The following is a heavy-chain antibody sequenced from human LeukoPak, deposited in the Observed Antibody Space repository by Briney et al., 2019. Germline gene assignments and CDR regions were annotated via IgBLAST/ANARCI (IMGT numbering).Heavy chain of an antibody. CDR1: GRSFSDYR. D-gene: IGHD3-22*01. V-gene: IGHV4-34*01. Sequence: PSETLSLTCAVYGRSFSDYRWSWIRQSPGKGLEWIGQFNHGGSTNYNPALKSRATISIGTSNNHFSLKLSSVTAADKAVYFCALYESSGYYYSYWGQGTVVTVSS. CDR2: FNHGGST. J-gene: IGHJ4*02. CDR3: ALYESSGYYYSY.